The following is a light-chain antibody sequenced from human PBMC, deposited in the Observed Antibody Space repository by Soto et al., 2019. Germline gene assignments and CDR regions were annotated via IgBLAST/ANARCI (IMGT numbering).Light chain of an antibody. Sequence: EIVMTQSPATLSLSPGERATLSCRASQSVNSNLAWYRQKPGQAPRLLISDASTRATGVPARFSGSGSGTEFTLTISSLQSEDSGIYYCQQYNFWPPLNFGGGTKVEIK. J-gene: IGKJ4*01. V-gene: IGKV3-15*01. CDR2: DAS. CDR1: QSVNSN. CDR3: QQYNFWPPLN.